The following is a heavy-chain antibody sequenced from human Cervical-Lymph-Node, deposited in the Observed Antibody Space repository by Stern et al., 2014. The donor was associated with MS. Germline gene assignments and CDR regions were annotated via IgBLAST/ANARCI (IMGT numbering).Heavy chain of an antibody. Sequence: QLQLQESGPGLVKPSETLSLTCTVSGGSIAGTSHYWGWIRQSPGKGLEWIGDKYYVGSAYYSASLKSRVTVSVDASKNEFSLTLSSVTATDTAIYYCTRRGFGRISSQFDVWGQGTTVTVSS. CDR2: KYYVGSA. CDR3: TRRGFGRISSQFDV. J-gene: IGHJ6*02. CDR1: GGSIAGTSHY. V-gene: IGHV4-39*01. D-gene: IGHD2-15*01.